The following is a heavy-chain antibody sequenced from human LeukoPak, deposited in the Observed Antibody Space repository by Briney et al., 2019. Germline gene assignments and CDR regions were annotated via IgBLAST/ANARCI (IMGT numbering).Heavy chain of an antibody. CDR3: ARSVIRGGLIDY. J-gene: IGHJ4*02. CDR1: GYTFTIYD. V-gene: IGHV1-8*01. Sequence: ASVKVSCKASGYTFTIYDINWVRQATGQGLEWMGWMNPNSGNTGYAQKFQGRVTMTRNTSISTAYMELSSLRSEDTAVYYCARSVIRGGLIDYWGQGTLVTVSS. D-gene: IGHD2-21*01. CDR2: MNPNSGNT.